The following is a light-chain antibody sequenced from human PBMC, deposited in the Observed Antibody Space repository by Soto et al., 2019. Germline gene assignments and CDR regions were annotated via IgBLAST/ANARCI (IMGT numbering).Light chain of an antibody. J-gene: IGLJ2*01. CDR2: DNN. CDR1: SSNIGNNY. Sequence: QSVLTQPPSVSAAPRQKVAISCSGSSSNIGNNYVSWYHRLPGSAPKLLIYDNNERPSGIPDRFSGSKSGTSATLDITGLQTGDEGDYYCGTWDSRLRVVVFGGGTKLTVL. CDR3: GTWDSRLRVVV. V-gene: IGLV1-51*01.